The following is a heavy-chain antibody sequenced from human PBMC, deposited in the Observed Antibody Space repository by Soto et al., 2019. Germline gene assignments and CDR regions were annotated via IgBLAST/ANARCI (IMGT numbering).Heavy chain of an antibody. CDR1: GGSISNYY. CDR2: IFYSGST. D-gene: IGHD1-1*01. V-gene: IGHV4-59*08. J-gene: IGHJ4*02. CDR3: ARRYGNCFDY. Sequence: QVQLQESGPGLVKPSETLSLTCTVSGGSISNYYWSWIRQPPGKGLEWIGYIFYSGSTNYNPSLNSRVTISVDTSKNQFSLKLSSVTAADTAVYYCARRYGNCFDYWGQGTLVTVSP.